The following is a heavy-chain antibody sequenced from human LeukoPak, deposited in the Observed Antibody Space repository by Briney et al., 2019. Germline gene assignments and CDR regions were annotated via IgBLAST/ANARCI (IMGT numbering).Heavy chain of an antibody. V-gene: IGHV4-39*01. Sequence: SETLSLICTVSGGSISSSSYYWGWIRQPPGKGLEWIGSIYYSGSTYYNPSLKSRVTISVDTSKNQFSLKLSSVTAADTAVYYCARHWDFEDIAVAGPHFDYWGQGTLVTVSS. D-gene: IGHD6-19*01. CDR2: IYYSGST. CDR1: GGSISSSSYY. J-gene: IGHJ4*02. CDR3: ARHWDFEDIAVAGPHFDY.